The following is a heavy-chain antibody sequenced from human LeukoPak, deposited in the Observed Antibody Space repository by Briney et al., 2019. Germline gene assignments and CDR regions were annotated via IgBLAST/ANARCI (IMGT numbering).Heavy chain of an antibody. D-gene: IGHD3-22*01. CDR1: GGSFSGYY. CDR2: INHSGST. Sequence: PSETLSLTCAVYGGSFSGYYWSWLRQPPGKGLEWIGEINHSGSTNYNPSLKSRVPISVDTSKIQCSLELSSVTAADTAVYYCARGGRYYDSSGTGLDPWGQGTLVTVSS. V-gene: IGHV4-34*01. CDR3: ARGGRYYDSSGTGLDP. J-gene: IGHJ5*02.